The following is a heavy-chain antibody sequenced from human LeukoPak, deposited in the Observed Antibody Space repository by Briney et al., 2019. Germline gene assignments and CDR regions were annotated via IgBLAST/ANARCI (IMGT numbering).Heavy chain of an antibody. CDR1: GGSFSGYY. Sequence: LETLSLTCAVYGGSFSGYYWSWIRQPPGKGLEWIGEINHSGSTNYNPSLKSRVTISVDTSKNQFSLKLSSVTAADTAVYYCARGVGASLSGNWFDPWGQGTLVTVSS. CDR3: ARGVGASLSGNWFDP. J-gene: IGHJ5*02. CDR2: INHSGST. D-gene: IGHD2-15*01. V-gene: IGHV4-34*01.